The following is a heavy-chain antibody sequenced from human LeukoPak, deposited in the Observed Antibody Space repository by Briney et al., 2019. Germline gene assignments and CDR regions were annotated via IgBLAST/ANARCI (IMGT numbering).Heavy chain of an antibody. CDR2: ISYDGSNK. CDR3: ARDLKSSSWPIDY. J-gene: IGHJ4*02. V-gene: IGHV3-30*03. D-gene: IGHD6-13*01. CDR1: GFTFSSYG. Sequence: GGSLRLSCAASGFTFSSYGMHWVRQAPGKGLEWVAVISYDGSNKYYADSVKGRFTISRDNSKNTLYLQMNSLRAEDTAVYYCARDLKSSSWPIDYWGQGTLVTVSS.